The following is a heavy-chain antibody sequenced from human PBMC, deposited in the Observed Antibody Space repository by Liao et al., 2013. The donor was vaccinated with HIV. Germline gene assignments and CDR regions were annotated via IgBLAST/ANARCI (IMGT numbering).Heavy chain of an antibody. CDR3: ARVPRNRMGTDY. CDR1: GGSTSSYY. CDR2: IYYSGST. V-gene: IGHV4-59*01. J-gene: IGHJ4*02. Sequence: QVQLQEAGPGLVKPSETLSLTCIVSGGSTSSYYWSWIRQSPGKGLEWIGYIYYSGSTNYNPSLKSRVTMSVDTSKNQISLKLSSVTAADTAVYYCARVPRNRMGTDYWGQGTLVTVSS. D-gene: IGHD2/OR15-2a*01.